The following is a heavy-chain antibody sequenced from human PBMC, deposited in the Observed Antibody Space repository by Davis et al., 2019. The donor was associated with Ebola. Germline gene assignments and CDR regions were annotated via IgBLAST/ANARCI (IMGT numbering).Heavy chain of an antibody. V-gene: IGHV4-59*12. CDR2: IYYSGST. J-gene: IGHJ4*02. Sequence: SETLSLTCTVSGGSISSYYWSWIRQPPGKGLEWIGYIYYSGSTYYNPSLKSRVTISVDRSKSQFSLKLSSVTAADTAVYYCARAQRIKNLIFDYWGQGTLVTVSS. CDR3: ARAQRIKNLIFDY. D-gene: IGHD3-10*01. CDR1: GGSISSYY.